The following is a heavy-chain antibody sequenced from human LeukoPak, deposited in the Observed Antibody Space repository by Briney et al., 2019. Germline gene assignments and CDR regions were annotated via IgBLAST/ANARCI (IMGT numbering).Heavy chain of an antibody. CDR3: ATVQGSGGSCYDGSHYGMDV. CDR2: ISGGNDAI. V-gene: IGHV3-48*02. J-gene: IGHJ6*02. D-gene: IGHD2-15*01. Sequence: GGSLRLSCAASGFTFTKYEMNWVRQAPGKGLEWISYISGGNDAINYADSVKGRFTITRDKSTNTPYLEMNSLRDEDTAVYYCATVQGSGGSCYDGSHYGMDVWGQGTTVTVSS. CDR1: GFTFTKYE.